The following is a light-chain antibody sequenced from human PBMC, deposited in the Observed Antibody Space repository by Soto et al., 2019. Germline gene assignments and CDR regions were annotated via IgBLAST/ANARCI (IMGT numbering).Light chain of an antibody. Sequence: QSVLTQPRSVSGSPGQSVTISCTGTSSDVGGYNYVSWYQQHPGKAPKLMIYDVSKRPSGVPDRFSGSKSGNTASLTVSGLQAADEADYFCKSYAGSNTYVFGSGTKSPS. CDR1: SSDVGGYNY. J-gene: IGLJ1*01. CDR3: KSYAGSNTYV. V-gene: IGLV2-11*01. CDR2: DVS.